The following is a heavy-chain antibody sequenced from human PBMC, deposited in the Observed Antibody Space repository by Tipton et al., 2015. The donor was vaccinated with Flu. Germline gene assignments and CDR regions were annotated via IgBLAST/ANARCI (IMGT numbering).Heavy chain of an antibody. CDR1: GGSISSYY. CDR2: IYYSGST. J-gene: IGHJ6*02. CDR3: ARGNRLIAAAGTGEGYSYYGMDV. Sequence: TLSLTCTVSGGSISSYYRSWIRQPPGKGLEWIGYIYYSGSTNYNPSLKSRVTISVDTSKNQFSLKLSSVTAADTAVYYCARGNRLIAAAGTGEGYSYYGMDVWGQGTTVTVSS. D-gene: IGHD6-13*01. V-gene: IGHV4-59*01.